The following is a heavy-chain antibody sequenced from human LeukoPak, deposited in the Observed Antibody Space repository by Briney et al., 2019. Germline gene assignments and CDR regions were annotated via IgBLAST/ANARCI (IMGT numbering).Heavy chain of an antibody. D-gene: IGHD2-15*01. CDR3: ARGPPAGEGSDIVVVVAATPPFYYYGMDV. V-gene: IGHV4-34*01. Sequence: SETLSLTCAVYGGSFSNYYWSWIRQPPGKGLEWIGEINHSGSTNYNPSLKSRVTISVDTSKNQFSLKLSSVTAADTAVYYCARGPPAGEGSDIVVVVAATPPFYYYGMDVWGQGTTVTVSS. CDR2: INHSGST. J-gene: IGHJ6*02. CDR1: GGSFSNYY.